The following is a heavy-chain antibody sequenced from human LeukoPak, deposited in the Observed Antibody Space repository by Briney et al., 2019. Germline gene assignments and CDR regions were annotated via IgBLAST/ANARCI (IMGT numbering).Heavy chain of an antibody. J-gene: IGHJ6*02. CDR2: ISYDGSNK. D-gene: IGHD2/OR15-2a*01. CDR1: GFTFSSYG. Sequence: PGGSLRLSCAASGFTFSSYGMHWVRQAPGKGLEWVAVISYDGSNKYYADSVKGRFTISRDNSKNTLYLQMNSLRAEDTAVYYCAKEAISFYYGMDVWGQGTTVTVSS. V-gene: IGHV3-30*18. CDR3: AKEAISFYYGMDV.